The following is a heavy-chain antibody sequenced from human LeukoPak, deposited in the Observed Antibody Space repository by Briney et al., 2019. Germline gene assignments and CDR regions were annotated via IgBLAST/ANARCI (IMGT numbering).Heavy chain of an antibody. CDR3: ATGEGLRGTPIDY. D-gene: IGHD5-12*01. CDR2: FDPEDGET. CDR1: GYTLTELS. V-gene: IGHV1-24*01. J-gene: IGHJ4*02. Sequence: ASVKLSCKVSGYTLTELSMHWVRQAPGKGLEWMGGFDPEDGETIYAQKFQGRVTMTEDTSTDTAYMELSSLRSEDTAVYYCATGEGLRGTPIDYWGQGTLVTVSS.